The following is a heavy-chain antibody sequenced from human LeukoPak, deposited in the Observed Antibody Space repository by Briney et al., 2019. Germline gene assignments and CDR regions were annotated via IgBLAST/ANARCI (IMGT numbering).Heavy chain of an antibody. J-gene: IGHJ3*02. D-gene: IGHD3-22*01. V-gene: IGHV3-74*01. CDR2: INSDGSIT. CDR1: GFTFSRFW. CDR3: ARAGMYYYDSSGGGDAFDI. Sequence: GGSLRLSCAASGFTFSRFWMHWVRQDPGKGLVWVSRINSDGSITSYADSVKGRFTISRDNAKNTLYLQMNSLRAEDTAVYYCARAGMYYYDSSGGGDAFDIWGQGTMVAVSS.